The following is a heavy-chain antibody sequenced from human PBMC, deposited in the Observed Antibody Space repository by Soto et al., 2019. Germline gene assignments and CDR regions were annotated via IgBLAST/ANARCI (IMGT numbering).Heavy chain of an antibody. Sequence: QVQLQESGPGLVKPSETLSLTCTVSGGSISSYYWRWIRQPPGKGLEWIGYIYYSGSTNYNASLRSRVTISVDTSKNQFTLKMSSVTAADTAVYYCARLATRYYFDYWGQGTLVTVSS. V-gene: IGHV4-59*01. J-gene: IGHJ4*02. CDR1: GGSISSYY. CDR3: ARLATRYYFDY. CDR2: IYYSGST. D-gene: IGHD1-1*01.